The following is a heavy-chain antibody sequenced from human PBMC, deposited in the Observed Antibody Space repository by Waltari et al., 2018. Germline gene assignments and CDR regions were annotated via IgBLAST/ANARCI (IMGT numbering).Heavy chain of an antibody. D-gene: IGHD3-3*01. CDR1: GGSISSGSYY. CDR3: ARVYDFWSGYFDY. Sequence: QVQLQESGPGLVQPSQTLSLTCTVSGGSISSGSYYWSWIRQPAGKGLEWIGRIYTSGSTNYNPSLKSRVTISVDTSKNQFSLKLSSVTAADTAVYYCARVYDFWSGYFDYWGQGTLVTVSS. J-gene: IGHJ4*02. V-gene: IGHV4-61*02. CDR2: IYTSGST.